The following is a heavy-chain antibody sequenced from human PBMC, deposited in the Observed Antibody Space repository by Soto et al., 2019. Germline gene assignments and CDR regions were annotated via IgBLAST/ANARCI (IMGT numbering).Heavy chain of an antibody. Sequence: EVQLVETGGGLVQPGGSLRLSCAASGFTFRRHWMSWVRQAPGKGLEWVANIRQDGNEEQYLDSVKGRFTISRDNAKNSLYLQMNGLRVEDTAVYYCAKAEGYSFDIRGQGTMVTVSS. D-gene: IGHD1-1*01. CDR2: IRQDGNEE. CDR1: GFTFRRHW. V-gene: IGHV3-7*01. CDR3: AKAEGYSFDI. J-gene: IGHJ3*02.